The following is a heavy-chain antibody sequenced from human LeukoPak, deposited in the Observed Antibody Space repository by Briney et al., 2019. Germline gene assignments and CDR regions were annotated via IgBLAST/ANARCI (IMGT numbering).Heavy chain of an antibody. CDR2: INPNSGGT. CDR1: GYTFTGYY. CDR3: ASLGIAAAGTDYYGMDV. Sequence: ASVKVSCKASGYTFTGYYIHWVRQAPGQGLEWMGWINPNSGGTNYAQKFQGRVTMTRDTSISTAYMELSRLRSDDTVVYYCASLGIAAAGTDYYGMDVWGQGTTVTVSS. J-gene: IGHJ6*02. V-gene: IGHV1-2*02. D-gene: IGHD6-13*01.